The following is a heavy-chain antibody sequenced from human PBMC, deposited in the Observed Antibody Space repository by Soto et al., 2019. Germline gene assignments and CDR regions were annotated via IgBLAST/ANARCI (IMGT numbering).Heavy chain of an antibody. D-gene: IGHD1-7*01. Sequence: GGSLRLSCAASGFTFSIYAMSWVRQAPGKGLEWVSAISGSGGSTYYADSVKGRFTISRDNSKNTLYLQMNSLRAEDTAVYYCAKDLDPTIGTTYYGMDVWGQGTTVTVSS. CDR1: GFTFSIYA. J-gene: IGHJ6*02. CDR2: ISGSGGST. CDR3: AKDLDPTIGTTYYGMDV. V-gene: IGHV3-23*01.